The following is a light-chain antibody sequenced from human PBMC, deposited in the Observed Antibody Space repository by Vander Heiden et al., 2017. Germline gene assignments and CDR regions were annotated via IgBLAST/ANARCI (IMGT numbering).Light chain of an antibody. Sequence: QSVLTQPPSVSGAPGQRVTVSCTWSSSNIGAGYEVPWYQQFPGAAPKLLIFVNNIRPSGVPDRFSGSKSGASASLSITGLQADDEADYYCQSYDRSLSGSVFGTGTKVTVL. J-gene: IGLJ1*01. V-gene: IGLV1-40*01. CDR3: QSYDRSLSGSV. CDR2: VNN. CDR1: SSNIGAGYE.